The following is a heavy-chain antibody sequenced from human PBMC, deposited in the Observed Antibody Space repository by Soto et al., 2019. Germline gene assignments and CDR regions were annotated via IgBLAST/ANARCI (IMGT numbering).Heavy chain of an antibody. Sequence: EAQVLESGGGLAQPGGSLRLSCATSGFTFSGYAMSWVRQTPGKGLEWVSGISSSGDNTYYADSVEGRFIISRDNSKNTQFLHMNGLRAEDTAGYFCGNAPGSVSAPEASGHWGQGTLVIVSS. CDR2: ISSSGDNT. CDR3: GNAPGSVSAPEASGH. V-gene: IGHV3-23*01. CDR1: GFTFSGYA. D-gene: IGHD6-6*01. J-gene: IGHJ4*02.